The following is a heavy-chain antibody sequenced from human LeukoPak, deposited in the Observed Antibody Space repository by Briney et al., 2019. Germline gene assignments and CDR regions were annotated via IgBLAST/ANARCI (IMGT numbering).Heavy chain of an antibody. J-gene: IGHJ4*02. Sequence: SETLSLTCAVYGGSFSGYYWSWIRQPPGKGLEWIGEINHSGSTNYNPSLKSRVTISVDTSKNQFSLKLSSVTAADTAVYYCARGPVDTAPFAYWGQGTLVTVSS. CDR2: INHSGST. CDR3: ARGPVDTAPFAY. D-gene: IGHD5-18*01. CDR1: GGSFSGYY. V-gene: IGHV4-34*01.